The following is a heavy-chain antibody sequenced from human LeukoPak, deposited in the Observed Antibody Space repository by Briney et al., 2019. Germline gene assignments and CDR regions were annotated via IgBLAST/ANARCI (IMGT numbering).Heavy chain of an antibody. CDR2: IRSKAYGRTT. V-gene: IGHV3-49*03. J-gene: IGHJ4*02. CDR3: TIETYYYDSSGYYPFES. Sequence: GGTLRLSCTASGFTFGDYAMSWLRDAPGKGLEWVGFIRSKAYGRTTAYAASVKGRFPKSRDDYNRIGYLQMHSLKTEDTAVYYCTIETYYYDSSGYYPFESWGQGTLVTASP. CDR1: GFTFGDYA. D-gene: IGHD3-22*01.